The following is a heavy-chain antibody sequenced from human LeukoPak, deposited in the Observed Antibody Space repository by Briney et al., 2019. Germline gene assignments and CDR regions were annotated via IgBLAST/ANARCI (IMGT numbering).Heavy chain of an antibody. D-gene: IGHD3-16*01. V-gene: IGHV3-21*01. Sequence: GGSLRLSCAAPGITFSNYNMNWVRQAPGKGLEWISSITSSSSYTFYADSVKGRFTISRDNAKNSLYLQMNSLRVEDTAISYCARDVGAVLGEVYFDFWGQGTLVTVSS. CDR1: GITFSNYN. J-gene: IGHJ4*02. CDR2: ITSSSSYT. CDR3: ARDVGAVLGEVYFDF.